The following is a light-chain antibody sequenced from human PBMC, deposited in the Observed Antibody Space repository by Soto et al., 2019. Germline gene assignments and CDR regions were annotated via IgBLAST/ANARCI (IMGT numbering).Light chain of an antibody. CDR3: QQANSFPFT. Sequence: DIQMTQSPSSVSASVGDRVTITCRASQVINNWLAWYQQKQGKAPNLLIYAASTLQTGVPSRFSGSGSGTDFTLTISSLQPEDFATYYGQQANSFPFTFGPGTKVDIK. V-gene: IGKV1-12*02. CDR2: AAS. CDR1: QVINNW. J-gene: IGKJ3*01.